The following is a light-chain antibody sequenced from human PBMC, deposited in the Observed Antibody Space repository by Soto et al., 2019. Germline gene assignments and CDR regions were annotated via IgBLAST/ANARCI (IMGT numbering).Light chain of an antibody. CDR2: GAS. Sequence: EIVRKQSPATLSVSPGERATLSCRASQGIKDYLAWIQQKPGQAPRLLIYGASTRATAIPARFSGRGSGTEFTLSISSLQSEDCEVYYCQQDNTWPRTFGQGTKVETK. V-gene: IGKV3-15*01. J-gene: IGKJ1*01. CDR3: QQDNTWPRT. CDR1: QGIKDY.